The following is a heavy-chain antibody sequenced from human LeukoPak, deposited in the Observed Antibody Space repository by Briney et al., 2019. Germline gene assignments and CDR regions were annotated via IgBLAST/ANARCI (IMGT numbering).Heavy chain of an antibody. Sequence: AASVKVSCKASGGTFSSYAISWVRQAPGQGLEWMGGIIPIFGTANYAQKFQGRVTITADESTSTAYMELSSLRSEDTAVYYCARWGVPAASSSTWFDPWGQGTLVTVSS. CDR1: GGTFSSYA. CDR2: IIPIFGTA. J-gene: IGHJ5*02. CDR3: ARWGVPAASSSTWFDP. V-gene: IGHV1-69*13. D-gene: IGHD2-2*01.